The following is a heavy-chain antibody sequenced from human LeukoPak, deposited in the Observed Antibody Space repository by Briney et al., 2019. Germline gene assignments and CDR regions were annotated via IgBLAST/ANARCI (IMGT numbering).Heavy chain of an antibody. CDR1: GGSISSYY. CDR3: ARLRSPFDYGGNSGGAGVFYFDY. V-gene: IGHV4-59*08. D-gene: IGHD4-17*01. Sequence: SETLSLTCTVSGGSISSYYWSWIRQPPGKGLEWIGYIYYSGSTNYNPSLKSRVTISVDTSKNQFSLKLSSVTAADTAVYYCARLRSPFDYGGNSGGAGVFYFDYWGQGTLVTVSS. CDR2: IYYSGST. J-gene: IGHJ4*02.